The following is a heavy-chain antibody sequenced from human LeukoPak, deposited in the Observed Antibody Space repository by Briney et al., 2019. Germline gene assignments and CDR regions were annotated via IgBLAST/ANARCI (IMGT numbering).Heavy chain of an antibody. D-gene: IGHD3-16*02. V-gene: IGHV4-31*03. CDR3: ARDNMRSYLDY. J-gene: IGHJ4*02. Sequence: SETLSLTCTASGGSISSGGYYWSWIRQHPGKGLEWIGYIYYSENTFYNPSLKSRVTLSVDTSKNQFSLNLSSVTAADTAVYFCARDNMRSYLDYWGQGTLVTVSS. CDR1: GGSISSGGYY. CDR2: IYYSENT.